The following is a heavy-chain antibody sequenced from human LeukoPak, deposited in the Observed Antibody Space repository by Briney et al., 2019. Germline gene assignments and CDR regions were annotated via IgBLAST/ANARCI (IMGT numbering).Heavy chain of an antibody. J-gene: IGHJ4*02. CDR3: AYGWYYGSGSPDY. CDR1: GFTFSSYW. CDR2: INSDGSRT. V-gene: IGHV3-74*01. Sequence: GGSLRLSCAASGFTFSSYWMHWVRQAPGKGLVWVSRINSDGSRTSYADSVKGRFTISRDNAKNTLYLQMSSLRAEDTAVYYCAYGWYYGSGSPDYWGQGTLVTVSS. D-gene: IGHD3-10*01.